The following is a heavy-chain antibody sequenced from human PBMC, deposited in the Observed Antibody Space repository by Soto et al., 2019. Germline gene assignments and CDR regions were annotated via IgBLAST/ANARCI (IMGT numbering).Heavy chain of an antibody. V-gene: IGHV3-48*03. Sequence: PGGSLRLSGAASGFTFSSYEMNWVRQAPGKGLEGGSYISRSGSTIDYAESVKGRLTISRDNAKNSLYLQMTSLRAEDTAVYYCARERVTYYDILTGYYKDYYYGMDVWGQGTTVTVSS. D-gene: IGHD3-9*01. CDR2: ISRSGSTI. CDR3: ARERVTYYDILTGYYKDYYYGMDV. J-gene: IGHJ6*02. CDR1: GFTFSSYE.